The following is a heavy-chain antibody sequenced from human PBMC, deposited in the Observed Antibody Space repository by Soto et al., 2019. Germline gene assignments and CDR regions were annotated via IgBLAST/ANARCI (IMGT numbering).Heavy chain of an antibody. D-gene: IGHD4-17*01. V-gene: IGHV1-46*03. Sequence: ASVKVSCKASGYTFTSYYMHWVRQAPGQGLEWMGIINPSGGSTSYAQKFQGRVTMTRDTSTSTVYMELSSLRSEDTAVYYCARALPGGRTTDDAFDIWGQGTTVTVSS. CDR1: GYTFTSYY. CDR2: INPSGGST. J-gene: IGHJ3*02. CDR3: ARALPGGRTTDDAFDI.